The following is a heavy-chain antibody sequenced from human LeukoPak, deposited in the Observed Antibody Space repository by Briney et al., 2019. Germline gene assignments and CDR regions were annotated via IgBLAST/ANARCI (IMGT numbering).Heavy chain of an antibody. D-gene: IGHD3-22*01. J-gene: IGHJ3*02. CDR2: IRYDGSNK. Sequence: PGGSLRLSCAASGFTFSSYYMSWVRQAPGKGLEWVAFIRYDGSNKYYADSVKGRFTISRDNSKNTLYLQMNSLRAEDTAVYYCAKAQEGYYDSSVTGGLGSPAFDIWGQGTMVTVSS. CDR3: AKAQEGYYDSSVTGGLGSPAFDI. CDR1: GFTFSSYY. V-gene: IGHV3-30*02.